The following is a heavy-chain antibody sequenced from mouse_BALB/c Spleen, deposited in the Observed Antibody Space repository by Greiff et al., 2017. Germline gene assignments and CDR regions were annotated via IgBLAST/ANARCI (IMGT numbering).Heavy chain of an antibody. D-gene: IGHD1-1*01. CDR3: ARGPSATVYFDY. CDR2: ISYDGSN. V-gene: IGHV3-6*02. J-gene: IGHJ2*01. CDR1: GYSITSGYY. Sequence: EVKLQESGPGLVKPSQSLSLTCSVTGYSITSGYYWNWIRQFPGNKLEWMGYISYDGSNNYNPSLKNRISITRDTSKNQFFLKLNSVTTEDTATYYCARGPSATVYFDYWGQGTTLTVSS.